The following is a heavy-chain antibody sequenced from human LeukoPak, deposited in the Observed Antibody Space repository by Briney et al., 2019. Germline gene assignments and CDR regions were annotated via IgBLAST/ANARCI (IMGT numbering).Heavy chain of an antibody. CDR1: GYSFTSYW. CDR2: IYPGDSDT. D-gene: IGHD2-15*01. Sequence: GESLKISCKGSGYSFTSYWIGWVRQMPGKGLEWMGIIYPGDSDTRYSPSFQGQVTISADKSISTACLQWSSLKASDTAMYYCARRDCSGGSCCSGAWFDPWGQGTLVTVSS. V-gene: IGHV5-51*01. CDR3: ARRDCSGGSCCSGAWFDP. J-gene: IGHJ5*02.